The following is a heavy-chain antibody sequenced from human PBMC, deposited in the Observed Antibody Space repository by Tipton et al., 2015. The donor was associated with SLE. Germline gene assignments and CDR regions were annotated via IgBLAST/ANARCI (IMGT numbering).Heavy chain of an antibody. V-gene: IGHV4-34*01. Sequence: TLSLTCAVYGGSFSGYYWSWIRQPPGKGLEWIGEINHSGSTNYNPSLKSRVTISVDTSKNQFSLKLSSVTAADTAVYYCARVGGGATINLDYWGQGTLVTVSS. CDR2: INHSGST. CDR3: ARVGGGATINLDY. J-gene: IGHJ4*02. CDR1: GGSFSGYY. D-gene: IGHD5-24*01.